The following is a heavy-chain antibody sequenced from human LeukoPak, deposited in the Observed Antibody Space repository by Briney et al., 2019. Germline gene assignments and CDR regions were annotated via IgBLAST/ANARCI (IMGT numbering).Heavy chain of an antibody. Sequence: GRSLTLSCTTSGFTFSDYWMTWVRQAPGKGLEWVANIKQDGSAKYYVDSVKGRFTISRDNAKNSLYLQMDSLRVEDTATYYCARWRGSTSERSDYWGQGTLVTVSS. CDR3: ARWRGSTSERSDY. D-gene: IGHD2-2*01. CDR1: GFTFSDYW. J-gene: IGHJ4*02. V-gene: IGHV3-7*01. CDR2: IKQDGSAK.